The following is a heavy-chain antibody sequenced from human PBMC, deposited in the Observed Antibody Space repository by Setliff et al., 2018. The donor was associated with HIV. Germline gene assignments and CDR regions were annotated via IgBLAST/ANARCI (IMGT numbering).Heavy chain of an antibody. V-gene: IGHV3-48*03. J-gene: IGHJ5*02. CDR3: ARVASGYDYGWLDP. CDR1: GLIFSSYE. Sequence: GESLKISCAASGLIFSSYEMNWVRQAPGKWLEWISFMCGHGSIIHYADSVKGRFTISRDNAKNSVYLQMHSLRVEDTAVYYCARVASGYDYGWLDPWGQGTLVTVSS. CDR2: MCGHGSII. D-gene: IGHD5-12*01.